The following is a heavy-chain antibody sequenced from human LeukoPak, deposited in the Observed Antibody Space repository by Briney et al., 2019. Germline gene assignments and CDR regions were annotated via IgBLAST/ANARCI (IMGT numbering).Heavy chain of an antibody. V-gene: IGHV3-49*04. Sequence: GRSLRLSCTASGLTFGDYAMSWVRQAPGKGLEWVGFIRSKAYGGTTEYAASVKGRFTISRDDSKSIAYLQMNSLKTEDTAVYYCTRTEWPDDWYFDLWGRGTLVTVSS. CDR3: TRTEWPDDWYFDL. CDR1: GLTFGDYA. D-gene: IGHD3-3*01. J-gene: IGHJ2*01. CDR2: IRSKAYGGTT.